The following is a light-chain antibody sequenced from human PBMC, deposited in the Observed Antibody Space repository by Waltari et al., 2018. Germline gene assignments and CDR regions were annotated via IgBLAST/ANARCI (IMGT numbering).Light chain of an antibody. Sequence: DIQMTQSPSTLSASVGDRVTITCRASQSITNWLAWYQQRPGQAPKLLIFRASLLERGVPSRFSGSGHGTEFTLTISGLQSEDVAVYYCQQYYSTPLTFGGGTKVEIK. V-gene: IGKV1-5*03. CDR3: QQYYSTPLT. J-gene: IGKJ4*01. CDR1: QSITNW. CDR2: RAS.